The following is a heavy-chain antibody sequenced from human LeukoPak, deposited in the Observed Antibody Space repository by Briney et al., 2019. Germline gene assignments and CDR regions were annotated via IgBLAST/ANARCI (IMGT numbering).Heavy chain of an antibody. CDR2: ISPSGGST. CDR1: GYTFTNYG. D-gene: IGHD6-19*01. Sequence: GASVKVSCKASGYTFTNYGISWVRQAPGQGPEWMGVISPSGGSTTYAQKFQGRVTLTRDMSTSTDYLELSSLRSEDTAVYYCARTGYSSGLFYYYMDVWGKGTTVTVSS. CDR3: ARTGYSSGLFYYYMDV. V-gene: IGHV1-46*01. J-gene: IGHJ6*03.